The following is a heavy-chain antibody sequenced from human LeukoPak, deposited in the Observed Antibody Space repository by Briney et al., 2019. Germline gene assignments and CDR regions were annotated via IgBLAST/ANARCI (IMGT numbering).Heavy chain of an antibody. CDR1: GFSFSSHG. J-gene: IGHJ4*02. Sequence: SGRSLRLSCAVSGFSFSSHGMHWVRQAPGKGLEWLAVISYDATNTYYADSVKGRFTISRDISKSTLYLQMNSLRAEDTAVYYCTKAYHTDSSGYVDYWGQGTLVTVSS. CDR3: TKAYHTDSSGYVDY. V-gene: IGHV3-30*18. D-gene: IGHD3-22*01. CDR2: ISYDATNT.